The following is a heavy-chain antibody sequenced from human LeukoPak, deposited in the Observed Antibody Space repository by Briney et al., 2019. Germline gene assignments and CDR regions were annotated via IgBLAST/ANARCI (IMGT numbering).Heavy chain of an antibody. V-gene: IGHV3-30*04. Sequence: GGSLRLSCAASGFTFSSYAMHWVRQAPGKGLEWVAAISNDGSDKYYADSVKGRFTISRDNSKNTLYLQMNSLRADDTAVYYCAKAQYSGNYWPFVYWGQGTLVTVSS. D-gene: IGHD1-26*01. CDR2: ISNDGSDK. J-gene: IGHJ4*02. CDR3: AKAQYSGNYWPFVY. CDR1: GFTFSSYA.